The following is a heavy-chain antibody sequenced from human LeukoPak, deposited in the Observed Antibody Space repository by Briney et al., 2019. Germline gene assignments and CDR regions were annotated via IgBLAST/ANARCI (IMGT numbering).Heavy chain of an antibody. CDR2: IYTSGST. J-gene: IGHJ4*02. Sequence: SETLSLTCTVSGGSISNYCWSWIRQPPGKGLEWIGYIYTSGSTDYNPSLKSRVTISVDTSKNQFSLKLSSVTAADTAAYYCARRRGSYFDYWGQGALVTVSS. CDR3: ARRRGSYFDY. D-gene: IGHD3-10*01. CDR1: GGSISNYC. V-gene: IGHV4-4*09.